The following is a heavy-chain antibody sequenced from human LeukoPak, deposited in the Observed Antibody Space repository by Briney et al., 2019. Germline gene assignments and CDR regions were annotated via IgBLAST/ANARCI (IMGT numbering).Heavy chain of an antibody. J-gene: IGHJ4*02. CDR1: GFTFSTYS. CDR2: ISSSSSYI. CDR3: AREPSGWYLDY. V-gene: IGHV3-21*01. D-gene: IGHD6-19*01. Sequence: PGRSLRLSCAASGFTFSTYSMNWVRQAAGNGRELVSSISSSSSYIYYADSVKGRFTISRDNAKNSVYLQMNSLRAEDTAVYYCAREPSGWYLDYWGQGTLVTVSS.